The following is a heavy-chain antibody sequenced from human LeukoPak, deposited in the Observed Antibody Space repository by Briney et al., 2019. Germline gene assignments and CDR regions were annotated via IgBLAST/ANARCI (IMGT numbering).Heavy chain of an antibody. CDR2: INAGNGNT. D-gene: IGHD5-18*01. CDR1: GYTFTSYA. V-gene: IGHV1-3*01. J-gene: IGHJ4*02. Sequence: ASVKVSCKASGYTFTSYAIHWVRQAPGQRLEWMGWINAGNGNTKYSQKFQGRVTITRDTSASTAYLELSSLRSEDTAVYYCARVSRGTAMVYFDYWGQGTLVTVSS. CDR3: ARVSRGTAMVYFDY.